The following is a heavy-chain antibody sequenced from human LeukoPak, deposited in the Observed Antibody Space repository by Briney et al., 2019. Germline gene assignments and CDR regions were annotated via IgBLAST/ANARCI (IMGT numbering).Heavy chain of an antibody. D-gene: IGHD5-12*01. Sequence: GGSLRLSCAASGFTFSSYEMNWVRQAPGKGLEWVSYISSSGSTIYYADSVKGRLTISRDNAKNSLYLQMNSLRAEDTAIYYCARGRYSGYDFDYWGQGALVTVSS. CDR3: ARGRYSGYDFDY. CDR1: GFTFSSYE. J-gene: IGHJ4*02. V-gene: IGHV3-48*03. CDR2: ISSSGSTI.